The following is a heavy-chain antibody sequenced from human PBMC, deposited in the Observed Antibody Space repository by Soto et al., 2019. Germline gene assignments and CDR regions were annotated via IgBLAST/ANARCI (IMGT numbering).Heavy chain of an antibody. CDR2: IYYSGST. CDR1: GGSISSGGYY. CDR3: ARGRLAAAGH. Sequence: SETLSLTCTVSGGSISSGGYYWSWIRQHPGKGLEWIGYIYYSGSTYYNPSLKSRVTISVDTSKNQFSLKLSSVTAADTAVYYCARGRLAAAGHWGQGTLVTVSS. J-gene: IGHJ4*02. D-gene: IGHD6-13*01. V-gene: IGHV4-31*03.